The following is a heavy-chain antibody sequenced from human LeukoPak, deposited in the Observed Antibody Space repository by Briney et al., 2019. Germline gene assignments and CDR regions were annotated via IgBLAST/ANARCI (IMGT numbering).Heavy chain of an antibody. J-gene: IGHJ4*02. Sequence: ASVKVSCKASGYTFTSYYMHWVRQAPGQGLEWMGIINPSGGSTSYAQKFQGRVTMTRDMSTSTVYMELSSLRSEDTAVYYCARDYLGRSGRLDYFDYWGQGTLVTVSS. CDR1: GYTFTSYY. D-gene: IGHD3-10*01. V-gene: IGHV1-46*01. CDR3: ARDYLGRSGRLDYFDY. CDR2: INPSGGST.